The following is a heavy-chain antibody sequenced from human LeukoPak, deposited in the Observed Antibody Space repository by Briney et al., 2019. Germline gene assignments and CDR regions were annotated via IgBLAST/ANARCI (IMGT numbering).Heavy chain of an antibody. J-gene: IGHJ4*02. CDR1: GGSISSHY. CDR2: IYYSGST. V-gene: IGHV4-59*11. CDR3: ARVAYCGGDCSSAYFDY. D-gene: IGHD2-21*02. Sequence: PSETLSLTCTVSGGSISSHYWSWIRQPPGKGLEWIGYIYYSGSTNYNPSLKSRVTISVDTSKNQFSLKLSSVTAADTAVYYCARVAYCGGDCSSAYFDYWGQGTLVTVSA.